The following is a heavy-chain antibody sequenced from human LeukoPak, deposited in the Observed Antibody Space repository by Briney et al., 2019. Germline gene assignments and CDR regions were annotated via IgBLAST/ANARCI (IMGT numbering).Heavy chain of an antibody. D-gene: IGHD2-2*01. CDR3: ARDPPNIVVVPAAMPGGWFDP. CDR1: GYTFTGYY. Sequence: GASVKVSCKASGYTFTGYYMHWVRQAPGQGLEWMGWINPNSGGTNYAQKFQGRVTMTRDTSISTAYMELSRLRSDDTAVYYCARDPPNIVVVPAAMPGGWFDPWGQGTLVTVSS. CDR2: INPNSGGT. J-gene: IGHJ5*02. V-gene: IGHV1-2*02.